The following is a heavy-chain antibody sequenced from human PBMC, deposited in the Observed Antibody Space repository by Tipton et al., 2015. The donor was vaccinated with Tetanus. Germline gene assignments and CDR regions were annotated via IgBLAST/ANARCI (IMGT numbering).Heavy chain of an antibody. V-gene: IGHV4-59*01. D-gene: IGHD2-2*01. J-gene: IGHJ1*01. Sequence: TLSLTCTVSGASISSYYWSWIRQPPGKGLEWIGYTHYSGHTKYNPSLKSRVAMSVDTSKNQFSLKLTSVTAADTAVYYCSRGGDNVTVPVAVPSQRWGQGTVIAVSS. CDR3: SRGGDNVTVPVAVPSQR. CDR1: GASISSYY. CDR2: THYSGHT.